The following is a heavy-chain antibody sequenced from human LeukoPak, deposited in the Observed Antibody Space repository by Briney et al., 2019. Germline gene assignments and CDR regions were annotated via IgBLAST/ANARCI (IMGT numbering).Heavy chain of an antibody. CDR3: ARYSGNYRFFDY. J-gene: IGHJ4*02. CDR2: IYHSGTT. CDR1: SGSISSYDYY. V-gene: IGHV4-31*03. Sequence: SQTLSLTCTVSSGSISSYDYYWTWTRQHPGKGLEWIGYIYHSGTTYYNPSLKSRVTISVDTSENQFSLKLTAVTAADSAIYYCARYSGNYRFFDYWGPGTLVTVSS. D-gene: IGHD1-26*01.